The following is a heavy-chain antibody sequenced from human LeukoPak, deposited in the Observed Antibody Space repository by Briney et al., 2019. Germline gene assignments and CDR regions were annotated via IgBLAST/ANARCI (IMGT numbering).Heavy chain of an antibody. CDR3: ARQYSSGWYRRTGGSRPIFDY. D-gene: IGHD6-19*01. CDR1: GFTFTTYG. CDR2: ISGSGSHT. V-gene: IGHV3-23*01. J-gene: IGHJ4*02. Sequence: PGGSLRLSCAASGFTFTTYGMNWVRQAPGKGLEWVSSISGSGSHTYYADSVKGRLTTSRDNSKNTLYLQMNSLRAEDTAVYYCARQYSSGWYRRTGGSRPIFDYWGQGTLVTVSS.